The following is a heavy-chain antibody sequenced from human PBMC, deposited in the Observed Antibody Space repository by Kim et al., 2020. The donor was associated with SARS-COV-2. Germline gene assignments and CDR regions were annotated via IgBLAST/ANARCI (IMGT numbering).Heavy chain of an antibody. CDR3: ARVIWGTYLYTDY. V-gene: IGHV7-4-1*02. CDR1: GYTFTNNA. Sequence: ASVKVSCKASGYTFTNNAISWVRQAPGQGLKWMGWINTDTGNPTYAQAFTRRFVFSVDTSVTTAYLQISSLEAEDTALYYCARVIWGTYLYTDYVGQGTL. CDR2: INTDTGNP. J-gene: IGHJ4*02. D-gene: IGHD3-16*02.